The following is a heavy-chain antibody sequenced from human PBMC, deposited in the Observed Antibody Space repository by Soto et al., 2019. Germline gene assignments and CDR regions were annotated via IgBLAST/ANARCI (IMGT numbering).Heavy chain of an antibody. Sequence: GSLRLSCAASGFIFSTYGMHWVRQTPDKGLEWVANIKPDGSEKYYVDSVKGRFTISRDNAKNSLYLQMNSLRAEDTAVYYCATHCTNGVCYNVRDYYYYGMDVWGQGTTVTVSS. CDR1: GFIFSTYG. D-gene: IGHD2-8*01. CDR3: ATHCTNGVCYNVRDYYYYGMDV. V-gene: IGHV3-7*02. CDR2: IKPDGSEK. J-gene: IGHJ6*02.